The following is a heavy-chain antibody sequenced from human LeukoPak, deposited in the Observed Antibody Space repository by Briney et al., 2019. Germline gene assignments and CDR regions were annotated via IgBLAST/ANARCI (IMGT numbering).Heavy chain of an antibody. J-gene: IGHJ6*03. CDR3: TRVSEYYYYYYMDV. V-gene: IGHV3-73*01. CDR1: AFTFSGSA. CDR2: IRSKANSYAT. D-gene: IGHD1-14*01. Sequence: GGSLRLSCAASAFTFSGSAMHWVRQASGKGLEWVGRIRSKANSYATANAASVKGRFTISRDDSKNTAYLQMNSLKTEDTAVYYCTRVSEYYYYYYMDVWGKGTTVTVSS.